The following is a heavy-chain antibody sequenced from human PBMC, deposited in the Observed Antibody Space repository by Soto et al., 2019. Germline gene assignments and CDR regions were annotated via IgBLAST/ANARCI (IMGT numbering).Heavy chain of an antibody. CDR1: GYTFTNYG. J-gene: IGHJ4*02. Sequence: GASVKVSCKASGYTFTNYGITWVRQAPGQGLEWMGWINTYNGNTDYAQKLQGRVTMTTDTSTTTAYMELRSLTSDDTAVYYCARSGQTRSSWYLYWGQGTLVTVSS. CDR3: ARSGQTRSSWYLY. CDR2: INTYNGNT. D-gene: IGHD6-13*01. V-gene: IGHV1-18*01.